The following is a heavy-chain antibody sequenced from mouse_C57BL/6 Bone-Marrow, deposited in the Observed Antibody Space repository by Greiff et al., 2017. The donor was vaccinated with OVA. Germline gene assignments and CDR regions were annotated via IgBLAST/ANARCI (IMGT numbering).Heavy chain of an antibody. D-gene: IGHD3-2*01. J-gene: IGHJ3*01. V-gene: IGHV1-19*01. CDR1: GYTFTDYY. Sequence: EVKLQESGPVLVKPGASVKMSCKASGYTFTDYYMNWVKQSHGKSLEWIGVINPYNGGTSYNQKFKGKATLTVDKSSSTAYLELNSLTAEDSAVYYCARGGTARWFAYWGQGTLVTVSA. CDR3: ARGGTARWFAY. CDR2: INPYNGGT.